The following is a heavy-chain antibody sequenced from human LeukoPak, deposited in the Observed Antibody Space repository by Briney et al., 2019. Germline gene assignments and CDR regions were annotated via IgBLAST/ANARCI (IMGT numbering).Heavy chain of an antibody. Sequence: SVKVSCKASGGTFSSYAISWVRQAPGQGLEWMGGIIPIFGTASYAQKFQGRVTITADESTSTAYMELSSLRSEDTAVYYCARGSRYSYGYDYWGQGTLVTVSS. CDR3: ARGSRYSYGYDY. V-gene: IGHV1-69*13. J-gene: IGHJ4*02. CDR2: IIPIFGTA. D-gene: IGHD5-18*01. CDR1: GGTFSSYA.